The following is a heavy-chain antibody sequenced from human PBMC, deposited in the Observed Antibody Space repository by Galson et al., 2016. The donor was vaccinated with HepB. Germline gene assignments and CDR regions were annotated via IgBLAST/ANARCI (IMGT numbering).Heavy chain of an antibody. CDR3: ARGPYGDYVIDY. CDR1: GFTFNNAW. CDR2: INSDGSNT. D-gene: IGHD4-17*01. V-gene: IGHV3-74*01. Sequence: SLRLSCAVSGFTFNNAWMSWVRQAPGKGLVWVSRINSDGSNTACADSVKGRFTISRDNAKNTLYLQMNSLRGEDTAVYYCARGPYGDYVIDYWGQGTLVTVSS. J-gene: IGHJ4*02.